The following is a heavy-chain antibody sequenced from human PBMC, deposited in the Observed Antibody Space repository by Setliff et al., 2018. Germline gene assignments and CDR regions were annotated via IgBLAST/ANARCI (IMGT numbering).Heavy chain of an antibody. Sequence: GGSLRLSCAASGFTFSGAEIHWVRQAPGKGLEWVGRSKSKTAGGAIDYAAPVKGRFTISRDDSKNTLYLQMSSLKTEDTAMYYCTTDRAACSGSSCYNGFDVWGQGTMVTVSS. CDR2: SKSKTAGGAI. J-gene: IGHJ3*01. CDR1: GFTFSGAE. V-gene: IGHV3-15*01. CDR3: TTDRAACSGSSCYNGFDV. D-gene: IGHD2-2*02.